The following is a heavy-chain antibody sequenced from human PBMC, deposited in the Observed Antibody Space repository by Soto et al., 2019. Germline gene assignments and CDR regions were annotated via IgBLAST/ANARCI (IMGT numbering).Heavy chain of an antibody. Sequence: QVQLVQSGAEVKKTGSSVKVSCKASGGTFSSYAISWVRQAPGQGLEWMGGIIPIFGTANYAQKFQGRFTITADECTSTAYMELSSLRCEDTAVYYCARGGSSRGYWYYGMDVWGQGTTVTVSS. D-gene: IGHD6-13*01. CDR1: GGTFSSYA. CDR3: ARGGSSRGYWYYGMDV. J-gene: IGHJ6*02. CDR2: IIPIFGTA. V-gene: IGHV1-69*01.